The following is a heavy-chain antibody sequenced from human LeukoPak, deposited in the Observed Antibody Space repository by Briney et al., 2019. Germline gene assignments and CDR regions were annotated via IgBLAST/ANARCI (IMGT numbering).Heavy chain of an antibody. CDR2: IASSGSPI. CDR3: AREYDSRARFDS. D-gene: IGHD6-13*01. Sequence: GGSLRLSCVGSGDSFIRHYMNWVRRAPGKGLEWIAYIASSGSPIYYADSVKGRFTVSRDNARTSLFLHMNSLRAEDTAVYYCAREYDSRARFDSWGQGTLVTVS. CDR1: GDSFIRHY. V-gene: IGHV3-48*01. J-gene: IGHJ4*02.